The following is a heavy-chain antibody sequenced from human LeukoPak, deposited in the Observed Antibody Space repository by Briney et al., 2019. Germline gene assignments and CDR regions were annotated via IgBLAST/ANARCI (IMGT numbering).Heavy chain of an antibody. V-gene: IGHV1-8*02. Sequence: GASVKVSCKASGYDFSDYDIIWVRQAAGPGLEWVGWVNPKSGSTAYAQKFRGRVTMTSSSSITTVYMELSSLRSDDSVVYYCARGVSIRRTAWAYWGQGTLVTVSS. CDR3: ARGVSIRRTAWAY. J-gene: IGHJ4*02. CDR2: VNPKSGST. D-gene: IGHD3-3*02. CDR1: GYDFSDYD.